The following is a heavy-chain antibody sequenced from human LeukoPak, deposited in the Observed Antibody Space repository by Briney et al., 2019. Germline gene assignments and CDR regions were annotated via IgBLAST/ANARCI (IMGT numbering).Heavy chain of an antibody. D-gene: IGHD5-24*01. Sequence: GESLRISCKVSEHSLTTHWIGWVRQMPGKGLEYMGITNPSKSDTRYSPSFQGQVTISADKSISTAYLQWSSLKASDTAMYYCARPRDGYNPYYFDYWGQGTLVTVSS. CDR3: ARPRDGYNPYYFDY. J-gene: IGHJ4*02. CDR2: TNPSKSDT. V-gene: IGHV5-51*01. CDR1: EHSLTTHW.